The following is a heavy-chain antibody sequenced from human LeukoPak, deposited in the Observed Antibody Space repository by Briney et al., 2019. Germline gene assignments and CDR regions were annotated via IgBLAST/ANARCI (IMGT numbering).Heavy chain of an antibody. CDR3: AKDEYSSSWYYYYYMDV. J-gene: IGHJ6*03. CDR2: ISGSGGST. V-gene: IGHV3-23*01. D-gene: IGHD6-13*01. CDR1: GFTFSSYA. Sequence: GGSLRLSCAASGFTFSSYAMSWVRQAPGKGLEWVSAISGSGGSTYYADSVKGRFTISRDNSKNTLYLQMNSLRAEDTAVYYCAKDEYSSSWYYYYYMDVWGKGTTVTVSS.